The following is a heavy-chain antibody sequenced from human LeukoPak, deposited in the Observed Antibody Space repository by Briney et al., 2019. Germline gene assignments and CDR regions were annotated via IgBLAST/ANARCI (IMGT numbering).Heavy chain of an antibody. J-gene: IGHJ6*03. CDR1: GYTFTSYD. CDR2: MNPNSGNT. CDR3: ARGRLGLLYYYYYMDV. Sequence: ASVKVSCKASGYTFTSYDINWVRQATGQGLEWMGWMNPNSGNTGYAQKFQGRVTMTRNTSISTAYMELSSLRSEDTAVYYCARGRLGLLYYYYYMDVWGKGTTVTVSS. D-gene: IGHD3-16*01. V-gene: IGHV1-8*01.